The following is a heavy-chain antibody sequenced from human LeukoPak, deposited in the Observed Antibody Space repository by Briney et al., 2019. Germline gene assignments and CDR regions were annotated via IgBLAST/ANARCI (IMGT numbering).Heavy chain of an antibody. CDR2: IYPGDSDT. CDR1: GYSFSDYW. J-gene: IGHJ6*03. Sequence: GESLKISCKASGYSFSDYWIGWVRHMPGKGLEWMTIIYPGDSDTRCSPSFQGQVTISADKSISTAYLQWSSLRASDTAMYYCARLSSSSSRHYYYYYMDVWGKGTTVTVSS. V-gene: IGHV5-51*01. D-gene: IGHD6-6*01. CDR3: ARLSSSSSRHYYYYYMDV.